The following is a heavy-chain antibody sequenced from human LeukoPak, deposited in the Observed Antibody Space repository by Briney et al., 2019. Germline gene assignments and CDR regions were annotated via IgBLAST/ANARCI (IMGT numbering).Heavy chain of an antibody. Sequence: GGSLRLSCAASGFTFSSYSMNWVRQAPGKGLEWVSYISSSSSYTNYADSVKGRFTISRDNAKNSLYLQMNSLRAEDTAVYYCARETPSYPTFFDLWGRGTLVTVSS. CDR2: ISSSSSYT. J-gene: IGHJ2*01. CDR3: ARETPSYPTFFDL. D-gene: IGHD2/OR15-2a*01. CDR1: GFTFSSYS. V-gene: IGHV3-21*05.